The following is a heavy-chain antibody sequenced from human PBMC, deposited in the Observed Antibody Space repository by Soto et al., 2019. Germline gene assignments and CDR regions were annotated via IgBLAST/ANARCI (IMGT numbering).Heavy chain of an antibody. V-gene: IGHV3-30*18. J-gene: IGHJ4*02. CDR1: GFTFSSYG. CDR3: AKGGLFTGLQYAFDY. CDR2: ISYDGSNK. D-gene: IGHD2-8*01. Sequence: LILSCAASGFTFSSYGMHWVRQAPGKGLEWVAVISYDGSNKYYADSVKGRFTISRDNSKNTLYLQMNSLRAEDTAVYYCAKGGLFTGLQYAFDYWGQGTLVTVSS.